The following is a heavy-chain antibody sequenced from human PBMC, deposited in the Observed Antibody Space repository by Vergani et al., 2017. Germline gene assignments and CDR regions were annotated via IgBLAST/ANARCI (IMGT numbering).Heavy chain of an antibody. J-gene: IGHJ6*03. Sequence: EVQLVESGGGLVQPGRSLRLSCAASGFTFDDYAMHWVRQAPGKGLEWVSGISWNSGSIGYADSVKGRFTISRDNAKNSLYLQMNSLRAEDTALYYCAKGDQQYYYMDVWGKGTTVTVSS. V-gene: IGHV3-9*01. D-gene: IGHD2-2*01. CDR2: ISWNSGSI. CDR3: AKGDQQYYYMDV. CDR1: GFTFDDYA.